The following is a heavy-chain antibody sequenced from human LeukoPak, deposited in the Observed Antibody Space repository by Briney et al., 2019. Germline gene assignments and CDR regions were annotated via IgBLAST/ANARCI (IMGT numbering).Heavy chain of an antibody. CDR1: GFTFSSYS. CDR2: ISSSSSTI. J-gene: IGHJ4*02. V-gene: IGHV3-48*04. D-gene: IGHD2-15*01. Sequence: GGSLRLSCAASGFTFSSYSMNWVRQAPGKGLEWVSYISSSSSTIYYADSVKGRFTISRDNAKNSLYLQMNSLRAEDTAVYYCARESEVLGYCSGGSCYPTTTFDYWGQGALVTVSS. CDR3: ARESEVLGYCSGGSCYPTTTFDY.